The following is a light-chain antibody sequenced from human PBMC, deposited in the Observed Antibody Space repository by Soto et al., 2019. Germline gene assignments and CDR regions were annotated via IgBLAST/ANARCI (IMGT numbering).Light chain of an antibody. V-gene: IGKV3-15*01. J-gene: IGKJ5*01. Sequence: EILMPQSPDTLSVSPGESATLSCRASQRVYSNLAWYQQRPGQAPRLLIYGASTRATGVPARFSGRGSGTEFTLTISSLQSEDFAVYYCQQYTNWPPNTVGQGTRLEIK. CDR3: QQYTNWPPNT. CDR1: QRVYSN. CDR2: GAS.